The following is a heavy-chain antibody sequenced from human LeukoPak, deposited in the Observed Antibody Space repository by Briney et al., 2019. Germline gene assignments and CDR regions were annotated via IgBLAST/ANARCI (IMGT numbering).Heavy chain of an antibody. CDR2: LLSVGSST. V-gene: IGHV3-74*01. CDR3: VGGYCSATSCYLSSWEYWFDP. CDR1: GFTFSNSW. Sequence: PGGSLRLSCAHPGFTFSNSWMHTVPPTPRKGLVWVSRLLSVGSSTNSTHSVKGPFPPSRDTAQNTLDVQMNSVRAEDTAVYYGVGGYCSATSCYLSSWEYWFDPWGQGTLVTVSS. D-gene: IGHD2-2*01. J-gene: IGHJ5*02.